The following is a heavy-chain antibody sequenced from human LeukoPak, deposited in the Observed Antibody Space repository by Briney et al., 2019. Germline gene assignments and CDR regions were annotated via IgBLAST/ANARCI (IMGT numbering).Heavy chain of an antibody. Sequence: PGGSLRLSCAASGFTFSSYAMHWVRQAPGKGLEWVAVISYDGSNKYYADSVKGRFTISRDNSKNTLYLQMNSLRAEDTAVYYCARDRRGCSSTSCPYYYYIDVWGKGTTVTVSS. D-gene: IGHD2-2*01. CDR3: ARDRRGCSSTSCPYYYYIDV. CDR2: ISYDGSNK. V-gene: IGHV3-30-3*01. J-gene: IGHJ6*03. CDR1: GFTFSSYA.